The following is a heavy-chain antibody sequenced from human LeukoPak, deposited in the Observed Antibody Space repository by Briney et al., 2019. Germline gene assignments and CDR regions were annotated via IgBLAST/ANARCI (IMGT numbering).Heavy chain of an antibody. CDR1: GFTFSSYW. CDR2: INSDGSST. D-gene: IGHD6-19*01. CDR3: ARDSPSGFFDL. Sequence: GGSLRLSCAASGFTFSSYWMHWVRQAPGKGLVWVSRINSDGSSTSYADSVKGRFTISRDNAENTLYLQMNNLRVEDTAVYYCARDSPSGFFDLWGRGTLVTVSS. J-gene: IGHJ2*01. V-gene: IGHV3-74*01.